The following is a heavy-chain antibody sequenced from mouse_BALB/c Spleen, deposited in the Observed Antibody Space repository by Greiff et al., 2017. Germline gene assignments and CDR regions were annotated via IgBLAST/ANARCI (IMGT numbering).Heavy chain of an antibody. V-gene: IGHV5-6-4*01. CDR2: ISSGGSYT. CDR3: TRDDYGFAY. CDR1: GFTFSSYT. Sequence: EVQLVESGGGLVKPGGSLKLSCAASGFTFSSYTMSWVRQTPEKRLEWVATISSGGSYTYYPDSVKGRFTISRDNAKNTLYLQMSSLKSEDTAMYYCTRDDYGFAYWGQGTLVTVSA. D-gene: IGHD2-4*01. J-gene: IGHJ3*01.